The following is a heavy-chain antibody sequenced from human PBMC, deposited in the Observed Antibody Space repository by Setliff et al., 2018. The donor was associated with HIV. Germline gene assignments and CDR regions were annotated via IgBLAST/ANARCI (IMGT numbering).Heavy chain of an antibody. D-gene: IGHD2-21*02. CDR2: IKHSGST. J-gene: IGHJ4*02. CDR1: GGSFSDYY. Sequence: PSETLSLTCAVHGGSFSDYYWTWIRQPPGKGLEWIGEIKHSGSTNYNPSLKSRVTISVDTSKMQFSLHLTSVTAADTAVYYCATLDPSGGNFLAYWGQGTLVTVSS. CDR3: ATLDPSGGNFLAY. V-gene: IGHV4-34*01.